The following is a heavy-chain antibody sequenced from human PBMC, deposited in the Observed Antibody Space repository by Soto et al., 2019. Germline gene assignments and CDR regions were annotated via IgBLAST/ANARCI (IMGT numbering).Heavy chain of an antibody. D-gene: IGHD2-2*03. J-gene: IGHJ6*03. CDR2: MNPNSGNT. Sequence: ASVKVSCKASGYTFTSYDINWVRQATGQGLEWMGWMNPNSGNTGYAQKFQGRVTMTRNTSISTAYMELSSLRSEDTAVYYCARMDIVVVPAARGEYYYYYYMDVWG. CDR1: GYTFTSYD. CDR3: ARMDIVVVPAARGEYYYYYYMDV. V-gene: IGHV1-8*01.